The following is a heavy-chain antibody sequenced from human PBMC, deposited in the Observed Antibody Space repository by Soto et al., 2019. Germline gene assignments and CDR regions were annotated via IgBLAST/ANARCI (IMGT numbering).Heavy chain of an antibody. V-gene: IGHV4-31*03. CDR2: IYYSGST. J-gene: IGHJ5*02. D-gene: IGHD4-17*01. Sequence: QVQLQESGPGLVKPSQTLSLTCTVSGGSISSGGYYWSWIRQHPGKGLEWIGYIYYSGSTYYNPSLKSRVTISVDTSKNQFSLKLSSVTAADTAVYYCARGGSRLGRNWFDPWGQGTLVTVSS. CDR3: ARGGSRLGRNWFDP. CDR1: GGSISSGGYY.